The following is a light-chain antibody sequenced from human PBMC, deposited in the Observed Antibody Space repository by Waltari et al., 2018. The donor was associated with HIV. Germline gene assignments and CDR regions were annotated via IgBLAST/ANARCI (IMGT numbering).Light chain of an antibody. CDR3: TSHTLTRVLV. CDR1: SLDIGLYDF. CDR2: GVD. V-gene: IGLV2-14*01. J-gene: IGLJ3*02. Sequence: QSALTQPASMSGSPGQSITISCTGSSLDIGLYDFVSWYKTLPNTAPLLIIYGVDRRPPGITSRFSASKSGDVASLTISGLQAEDEADYYCTSHTLTRVLVFGGGTRLTVL.